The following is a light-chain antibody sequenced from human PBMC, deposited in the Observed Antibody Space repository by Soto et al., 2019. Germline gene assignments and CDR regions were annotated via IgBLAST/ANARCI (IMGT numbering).Light chain of an antibody. V-gene: IGLV1-51*01. Sequence: QSVLTQPPSVSAAPGQKVTISCSGSSSNIGSNDVSWYQQLPGTAPKLLIYDNNKRPSVIPDRFSGSKSGTSATLGITGLQTGDEADYYCATWDSSLSAYVFGAGTKVTVL. J-gene: IGLJ1*01. CDR1: SSNIGSND. CDR2: DNN. CDR3: ATWDSSLSAYV.